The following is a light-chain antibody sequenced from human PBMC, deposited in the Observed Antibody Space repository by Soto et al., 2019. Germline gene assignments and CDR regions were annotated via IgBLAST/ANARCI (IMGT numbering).Light chain of an antibody. CDR1: TSDVGDNNY. Sequence: QSALTQPASVSGSPGQSITVSCTGTTSDVGDNNYVSWYQQHPGTAPKLMIFDVTHRPSGVSNRFSGSKSGNTASLTISGLQTEDAADYYCTSYTTDVVLFGGGTQLTVL. J-gene: IGLJ3*02. CDR3: TSYTTDVVL. CDR2: DVT. V-gene: IGLV2-14*03.